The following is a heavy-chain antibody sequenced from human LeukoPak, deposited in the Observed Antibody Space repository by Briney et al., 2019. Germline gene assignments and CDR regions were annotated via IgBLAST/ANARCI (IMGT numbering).Heavy chain of an antibody. V-gene: IGHV4-39*01. J-gene: IGHJ4*02. CDR2: TYYSGST. Sequence: SETLSLTCTVSGGSISSSSYYWGWIRQPPGKGLEWIGSTYYSGSTYYNPSLKGRVTISVDTSKNQFSLKLSSVTAADTAVYYCAGVDEDTATVDYWGQGTLVTVSS. CDR1: GGSISSSSYY. CDR3: AGVDEDTATVDY. D-gene: IGHD5-18*01.